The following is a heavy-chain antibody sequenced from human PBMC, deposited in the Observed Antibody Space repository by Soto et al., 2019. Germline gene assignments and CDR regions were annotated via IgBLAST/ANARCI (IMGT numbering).Heavy chain of an antibody. V-gene: IGHV1-18*01. CDR1: GYTFTSYN. J-gene: IGHJ4*02. CDR2: ISPYNGDR. CDR3: ARGQAKRWLDFDY. Sequence: QVQLVQSGAEMKEPGASVKISCEASGYTFTSYNIHWVRQVPGQGLEWMGWISPYNGDRNYAQKYQGRVTMATATFTTTVYMDLRSLTSDDTAVYYCARGQAKRWLDFDYWGQGALVTVSS. D-gene: IGHD4-17*01.